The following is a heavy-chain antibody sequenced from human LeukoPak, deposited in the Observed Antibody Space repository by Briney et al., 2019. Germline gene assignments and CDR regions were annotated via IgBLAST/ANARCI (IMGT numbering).Heavy chain of an antibody. J-gene: IGHJ4*02. CDR1: GFTFSSYW. V-gene: IGHV3-74*01. D-gene: IGHD6-13*01. Sequence: GGSLRLSCAASGFTFSSYWMHWVRQAPGKGLVWVSRINSDGSSTSYADSVKGRFTISRDNAKDTLYLQMNSLRAEDTAVYYCTGHHQAYSRTYWGQGTLVTVSS. CDR3: TGHHQAYSRTY. CDR2: INSDGSST.